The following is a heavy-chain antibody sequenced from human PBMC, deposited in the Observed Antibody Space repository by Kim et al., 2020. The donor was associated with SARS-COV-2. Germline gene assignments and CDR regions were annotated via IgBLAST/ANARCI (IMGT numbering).Heavy chain of an antibody. CDR1: DFTLTNHW. CDR3: AGGNYGAAY. J-gene: IGHJ4*02. V-gene: IGHV3-7*01. D-gene: IGHD4-17*01. CDR2: IKDDGTET. Sequence: GGSLRLSCAASDFTLTNHWMTWVRQAPGKGLEWLANIKDDGTETHYVESVRGRFTISRDNAKKSLYLQISGLRVEDTATYYCAGGNYGAAYWGRGTLVTVSS.